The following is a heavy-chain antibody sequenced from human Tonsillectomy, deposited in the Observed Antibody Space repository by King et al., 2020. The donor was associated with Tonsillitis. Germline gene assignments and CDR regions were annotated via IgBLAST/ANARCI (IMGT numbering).Heavy chain of an antibody. CDR2: IYQSGST. V-gene: IGHV4-30-2*01. Sequence: QLQESGSGLVKASQTLSLTCTVSGDSISSGGYSWSWIRQPPGKGLEWIGYIYQSGSTYYNPSLKSRVTISVDRSKNQFSLKVSSVTAADTAVYDCARALGSLFDYWGQGSVFSVSS. CDR3: ARALGSLFDY. CDR1: GDSISSGGYS. J-gene: IGHJ4*02. D-gene: IGHD1-26*01.